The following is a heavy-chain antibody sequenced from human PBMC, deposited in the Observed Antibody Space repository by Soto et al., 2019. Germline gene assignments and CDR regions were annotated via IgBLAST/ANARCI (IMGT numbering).Heavy chain of an antibody. CDR1: GYRFTRSW. J-gene: IGHJ6*02. Sequence: GESLKISCKGSGYRFTRSWLAWFRQIPGKGLEWMGIIYPGDSDTRYSPSFQGQVTISADKSISTAYLQWSSLKASDTAMYYCARTSAAGKYYYGMDVWGQGTTVTVSS. D-gene: IGHD6-13*01. CDR3: ARTSAAGKYYYGMDV. CDR2: IYPGDSDT. V-gene: IGHV5-51*01.